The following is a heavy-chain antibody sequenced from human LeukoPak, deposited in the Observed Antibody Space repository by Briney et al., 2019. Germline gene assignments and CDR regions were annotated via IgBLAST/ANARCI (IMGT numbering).Heavy chain of an antibody. CDR1: GGSISSSSYY. Sequence: PSETLSLTCTVSGGSISSSSYYCGWIRQPPGKGLEWIGSIYYSGSTYYNPSLKSRVTISVDTSKNQFSMKLSSMTAADTAVYYGARHAAGAYFDILTEEDYWGQGTLVTVSS. D-gene: IGHD3-9*01. CDR3: ARHAAGAYFDILTEEDY. J-gene: IGHJ4*02. V-gene: IGHV4-39*01. CDR2: IYYSGST.